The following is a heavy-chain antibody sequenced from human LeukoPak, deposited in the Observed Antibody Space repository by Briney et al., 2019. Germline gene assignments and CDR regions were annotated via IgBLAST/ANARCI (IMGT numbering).Heavy chain of an antibody. CDR3: ARDYCSTTTCLDS. V-gene: IGHV3-33*01. J-gene: IGHJ4*02. CDR1: GFTFSNYG. Sequence: PGGSLRLTCAASGFTFSNYGMQWVRQAPGKGLQWVAVIWYDGSKKYYADSVKGRFTISRDDSKNMLYLQMNSLRAEDTAVYYCARDYCSTTTCLDSWGQGTLVTVSS. CDR2: IWYDGSKK. D-gene: IGHD2-2*01.